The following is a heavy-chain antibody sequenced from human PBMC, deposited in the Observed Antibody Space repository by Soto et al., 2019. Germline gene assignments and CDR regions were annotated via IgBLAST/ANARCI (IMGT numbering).Heavy chain of an antibody. J-gene: IGHJ4*02. Sequence: QVQLVQSGAEVKKPGSSVKVSCKASGGTFSSYAISWVRQAPGQGLEWMGGIIPIFGTANYAQKFQGRVTITADESTSTAYMELSRLRSEGTGGVFCAVVPAGGFGHLGQGTLVTVSS. V-gene: IGHV1-69*01. D-gene: IGHD2-2*01. CDR3: AVVPAGGFGH. CDR1: GGTFSSYA. CDR2: IIPIFGTA.